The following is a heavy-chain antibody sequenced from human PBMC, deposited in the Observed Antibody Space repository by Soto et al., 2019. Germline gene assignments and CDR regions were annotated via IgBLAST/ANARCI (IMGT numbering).Heavy chain of an antibody. CDR1: GYTFTCYD. CDR2: MNPNSGNT. CDR3: ARGGAPHIVVVPAARARFDP. Sequence: AASVKVSCKASGYTFTCYDINWVRQATGQGLEGMGWMNPNSGNTGYAQKFQGRVTMTRNTSISTAYMELSSLRSEDTAVYYCARGGAPHIVVVPAARARFDPWGQGTLVTVSS. V-gene: IGHV1-8*01. J-gene: IGHJ5*02. D-gene: IGHD2-2*01.